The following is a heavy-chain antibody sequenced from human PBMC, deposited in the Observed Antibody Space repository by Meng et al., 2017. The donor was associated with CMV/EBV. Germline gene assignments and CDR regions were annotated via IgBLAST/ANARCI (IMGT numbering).Heavy chain of an antibody. CDR1: GFTFSSYS. J-gene: IGHJ6*02. V-gene: IGHV3-21*01. CDR2: ISSSSSYI. CDR3: ARDGDGMSHLLAVAYYYYGMDV. D-gene: IGHD6-19*01. Sequence: LSLTCAASGFTFSSYSMNWVRQAPGKGLEWVSSISSSSSYIYYADSVKGRFTISRDNAKNSLYLQMNSLRAEDTAVYYCARDGDGMSHLLAVAYYYYGMDVWGQGTTVTVSS.